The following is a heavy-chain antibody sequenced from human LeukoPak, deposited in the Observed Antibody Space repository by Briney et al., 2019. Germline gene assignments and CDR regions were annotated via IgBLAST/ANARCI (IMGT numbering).Heavy chain of an antibody. CDR3: ARVPYCSSTSCSPRGYMDV. V-gene: IGHV3-7*01. J-gene: IGHJ6*03. D-gene: IGHD2-2*01. CDR1: GFTFSSYW. Sequence: PGGSLRLSCAASGFTFSSYWMSWVRQAPGKGLEWVANIKQDGSQKYYVDSVKGRFTISRDNAKNSLYLQMNSLRAEDTAVYYCARVPYCSSTSCSPRGYMDVWGKGTTVTVSS. CDR2: IKQDGSQK.